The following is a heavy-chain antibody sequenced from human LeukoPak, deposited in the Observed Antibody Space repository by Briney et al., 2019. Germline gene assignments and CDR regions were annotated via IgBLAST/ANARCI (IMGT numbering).Heavy chain of an antibody. CDR2: ISSSSSYT. CDR1: GFTFSDYY. CDR3: ARSGIAVAGTVDY. D-gene: IGHD6-19*01. V-gene: IGHV3-11*06. J-gene: IGHJ4*02. Sequence: GGSLRLSCAASGFTFSDYYMSWIRQAPGKGLEWVSYISSSSSYTNYADSVKGRFTISRDNAKNSLYLQTNSLRAEDTAVYYCARSGIAVAGTVDYWGQGTLVTVSS.